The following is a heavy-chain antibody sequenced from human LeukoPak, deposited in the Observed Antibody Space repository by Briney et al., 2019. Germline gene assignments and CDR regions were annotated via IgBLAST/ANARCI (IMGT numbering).Heavy chain of an antibody. CDR1: GFTFSSYW. CDR2: ISYDGSNK. D-gene: IGHD3-22*01. Sequence: GGSLRLSCAASGFTFSSYWMNWARQAPGKGLEWVAVISYDGSNKYYADSVKGRFTISRDNSKNTLYLQMNSLRAEDTAVYYCARALPDSSGQFDYWGRGTLVTVSS. J-gene: IGHJ4*02. V-gene: IGHV3-30*03. CDR3: ARALPDSSGQFDY.